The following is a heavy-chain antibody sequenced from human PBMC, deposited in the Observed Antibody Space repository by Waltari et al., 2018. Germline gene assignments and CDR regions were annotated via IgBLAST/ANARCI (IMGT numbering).Heavy chain of an antibody. CDR1: GFTFSSYW. Sequence: EVQLVESGGGLVQPGGSLRLSCAASGFTFSSYWMSWVRQAPGRGLEWVANIKQDGSEKYYVDAVKGRFTISRDNAKNSLYLQMNSLRAEDTAVYYCARDGLKSDFDYWGQGTLVTVSS. J-gene: IGHJ4*02. CDR2: IKQDGSEK. CDR3: ARDGLKSDFDY. V-gene: IGHV3-7*01.